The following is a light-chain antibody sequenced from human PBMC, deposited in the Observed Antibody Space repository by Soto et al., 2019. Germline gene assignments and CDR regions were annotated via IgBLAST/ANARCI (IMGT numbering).Light chain of an antibody. Sequence: IVLTQSPGTLSLSPGERATLSCRASQSLDNRHLAWYQQKPGQAPRVLNYGTSNRATGIPVRFSGSGSGTDFTLTISRLEPEDFAVYYCQQYSIAKWTFGQGTNLEIK. CDR3: QQYSIAKWT. J-gene: IGKJ1*01. CDR2: GTS. V-gene: IGKV3-20*01. CDR1: QSLDNRH.